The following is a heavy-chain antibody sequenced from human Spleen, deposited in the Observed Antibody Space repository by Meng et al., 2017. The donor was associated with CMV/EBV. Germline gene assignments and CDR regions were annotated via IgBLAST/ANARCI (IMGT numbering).Heavy chain of an antibody. Sequence: GGSLRLSCAASGFTFSFYSMNWVRQAPGKGLEWVSSISSSSSYIYYADSVKGRFTISRDNAKNSLYLQMNSLRAEDTAVYYCARDLIYYYDSSGSWGQGTLVTVSS. CDR1: GFTFSFYS. V-gene: IGHV3-21*01. CDR3: ARDLIYYYDSSGS. CDR2: ISSSSSYI. D-gene: IGHD3-22*01. J-gene: IGHJ5*02.